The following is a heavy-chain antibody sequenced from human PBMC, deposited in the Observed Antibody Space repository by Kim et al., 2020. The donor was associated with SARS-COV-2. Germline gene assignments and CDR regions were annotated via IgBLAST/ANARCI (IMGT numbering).Heavy chain of an antibody. CDR3: ARGSYYYDSSGDAFDI. D-gene: IGHD3-22*01. Sequence: FQGRVTMTRNTSISTAYMELSSLRSEDTAVYYCARGSYYYDSSGDAFDIWGQGTMVTVSS. J-gene: IGHJ3*02. V-gene: IGHV1-8*01.